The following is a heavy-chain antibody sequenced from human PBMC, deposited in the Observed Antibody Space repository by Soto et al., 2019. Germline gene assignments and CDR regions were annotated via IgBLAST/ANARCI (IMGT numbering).Heavy chain of an antibody. Sequence: AGSLTLSCAASGFTFINYAINWVRQVPGRGLEYVAGIGGRGGNAFYADSMKGRFSISRDNSKNTVYLHMHTLRVDDSAMYYCEKARQSGAFAGYYDSWGQGTLVTVSS. CDR1: GFTFINYA. J-gene: IGHJ4*02. CDR2: IGGRGGNA. CDR3: EKARQSGAFAGYYDS. D-gene: IGHD2-8*02. V-gene: IGHV3-23*01.